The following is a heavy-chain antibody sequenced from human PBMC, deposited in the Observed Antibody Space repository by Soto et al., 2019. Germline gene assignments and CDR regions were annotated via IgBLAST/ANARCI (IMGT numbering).Heavy chain of an antibody. V-gene: IGHV4-34*01. CDR2: TNHSGST. D-gene: IGHD1-7*01. CDR3: ARGILELRYYYGMDV. J-gene: IGHJ6*02. CDR1: GGSFSGYY. Sequence: PSETLSLTXAVYGGSFSGYYWSWIRQPPGKGLEWIGETNHSGSTNYNPSLKSRVTISVDTSKNQFSLKLSSVTAADTAVYYCARGILELRYYYGMDVWGQGTTVTVSS.